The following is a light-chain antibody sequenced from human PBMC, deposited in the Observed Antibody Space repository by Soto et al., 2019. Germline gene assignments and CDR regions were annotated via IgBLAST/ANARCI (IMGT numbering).Light chain of an antibody. V-gene: IGLV1-40*01. CDR2: GDN. CDR3: CSYVGSFLVGV. CDR1: TSNIGAPYD. J-gene: IGLJ1*01. Sequence: QPVLTQPPSVSGAPGQRVSISCTGSTSNIGAPYDVHWYQHLPGTAPKLLIYGDNNRPSGVPDRFSGSKSGTSASLAITRLQAEDEADYFCCSYVGSFLVGVFGTGTKVTVL.